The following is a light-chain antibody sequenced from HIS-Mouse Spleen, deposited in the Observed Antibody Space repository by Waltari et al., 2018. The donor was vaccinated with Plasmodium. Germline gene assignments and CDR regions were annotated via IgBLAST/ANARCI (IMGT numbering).Light chain of an antibody. CDR2: GAS. J-gene: IGKJ3*01. CDR3: QQYNNWPFT. Sequence: EIVMTQSPATLSVSPGERATLSCRASQSVSSNLAWYQQKPGQAPRLLIYGASTRAIGTPARFSGSVSGTEFTLTISSLQSEDFAVYYCQQYNNWPFTFGPGTKVDIK. V-gene: IGKV3-15*01. CDR1: QSVSSN.